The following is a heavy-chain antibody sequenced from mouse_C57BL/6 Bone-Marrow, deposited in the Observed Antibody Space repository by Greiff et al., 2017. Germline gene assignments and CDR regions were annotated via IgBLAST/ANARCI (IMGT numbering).Heavy chain of an antibody. CDR1: GYSFTSSY. J-gene: IGHJ4*01. CDR2: IYPGSGNT. Sequence: VQLVESGPELVKPGASVKISCKASGYSFTSSYIHWVKQRPGQGLEWIGWIYPGSGNTKYNEKFKGKATLTADTSSCTAYRHLSSVASEYSAVYYCARGDDYRNYSAMDYGGQGTSVTVSS. V-gene: IGHV1-66*01. CDR3: ARGDDYRNYSAMDY. D-gene: IGHD2-4*01.